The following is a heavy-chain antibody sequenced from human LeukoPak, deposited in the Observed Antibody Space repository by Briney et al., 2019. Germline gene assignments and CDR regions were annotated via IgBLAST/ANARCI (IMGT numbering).Heavy chain of an antibody. CDR3: ARYCSGGSCYSPSLAFDI. V-gene: IGHV4-30-2*01. CDR2: IYHSGST. J-gene: IGHJ3*02. CDR1: GGSISSGGYS. D-gene: IGHD2-15*01. Sequence: SETLSLTCAVSGGSISSGGYSWSWIRQPPGKGLEWIGYIYHSGSTYCNPSLKSRVTISVDRSKNQFSLKLSSVTAADTAVYYCARYCSGGSCYSPSLAFDIWGQGTMVTVSS.